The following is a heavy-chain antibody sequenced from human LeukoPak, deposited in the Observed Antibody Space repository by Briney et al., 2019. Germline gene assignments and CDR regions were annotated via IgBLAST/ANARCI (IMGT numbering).Heavy chain of an antibody. D-gene: IGHD3-22*01. V-gene: IGHV4-34*01. CDR3: ARGSRDYYDSSGFSFDY. J-gene: IGHJ4*02. CDR1: GGSFSGYY. CDR2: INHSGST. Sequence: PSETLSLTCAVYGGSFSGYYWSWIRQPPGKGLEWIGEINHSGSTNYNPSLKSRVTISVDTSKNQFSLKLSSVTAAHTAVYYCARGSRDYYDSSGFSFDYWGQGTLVTVSS.